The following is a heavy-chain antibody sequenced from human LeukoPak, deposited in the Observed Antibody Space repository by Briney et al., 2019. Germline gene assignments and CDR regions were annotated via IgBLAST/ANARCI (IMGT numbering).Heavy chain of an antibody. D-gene: IGHD2-2*02. CDR3: AREPLCSSTSCYTYGAFDI. J-gene: IGHJ3*02. CDR1: GYTFTGYY. Sequence: ASVKVSCKASGYTFTGYYMHWVRQAPGQGLEWMGWINPNSGGTNYAQKFQGRVTMTRDTSISIAYMELSRLRSDDTAVYYCAREPLCSSTSCYTYGAFDIWGQGTMVTVSS. CDR2: INPNSGGT. V-gene: IGHV1-2*02.